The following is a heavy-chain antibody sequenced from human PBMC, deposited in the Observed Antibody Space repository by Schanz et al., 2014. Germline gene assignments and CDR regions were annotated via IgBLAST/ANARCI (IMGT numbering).Heavy chain of an antibody. J-gene: IGHJ4*02. V-gene: IGHV3-11*01. CDR1: GFTFSDYY. CDR2: ISSSGSTI. CDR3: ARLDSSSWYPRY. Sequence: PGGSLRLSCAASGFTFSDYYISWIRQAPGKGLEWVSYISSSGSTIYYADSVKGRFTTSRDNGKKSMYLQMNSLRAEDTAVYYCARLDSSSWYPRYWGQGTLVTVSS. D-gene: IGHD6-13*01.